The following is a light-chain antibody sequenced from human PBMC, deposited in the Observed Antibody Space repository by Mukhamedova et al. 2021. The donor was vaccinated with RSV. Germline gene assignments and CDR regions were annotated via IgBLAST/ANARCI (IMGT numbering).Light chain of an antibody. CDR3: QQTYGTPPA. Sequence: WYQRRVHGKAPKSLIFFASNLQSGVPSRFSGSGSGTEFTLTINNLQPEDFATYYCQQTYGTPPAFGQGTTLEI. CDR2: FAS. J-gene: IGKJ1*01. V-gene: IGKV1-39*01.